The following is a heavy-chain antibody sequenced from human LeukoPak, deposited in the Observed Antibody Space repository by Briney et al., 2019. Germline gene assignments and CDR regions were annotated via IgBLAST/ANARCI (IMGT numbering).Heavy chain of an antibody. CDR3: ARAFPSSGSYFDY. D-gene: IGHD1-26*01. V-gene: IGHV3-53*01. J-gene: IGHJ4*02. CDR1: GFTVSSNY. Sequence: GGSLRLACAASGFTVSSNYMSWVRQAPGKGLEWVSVIYSGGSTYYADSVKGQFTISRDNSKHTLYLQMNSLRAEDTAVYYCARAFPSSGSYFDYRGQGTLVTVSS. CDR2: IYSGGST.